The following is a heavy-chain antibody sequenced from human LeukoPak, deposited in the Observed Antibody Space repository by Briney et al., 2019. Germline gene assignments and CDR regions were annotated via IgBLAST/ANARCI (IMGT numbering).Heavy chain of an antibody. Sequence: GGSLRLSCAASGFTFSSYWMSWVRQAPGKGLEWVANIKQDGSERYHVDSVKGRFTISRDNAKNSLYLQMNSLRAEDTAVFYCARDAGATVTPYVDYWGQGTLVTVSS. D-gene: IGHD4-17*01. CDR1: GFTFSSYW. J-gene: IGHJ4*02. CDR3: ARDAGATVTPYVDY. CDR2: IKQDGSER. V-gene: IGHV3-7*01.